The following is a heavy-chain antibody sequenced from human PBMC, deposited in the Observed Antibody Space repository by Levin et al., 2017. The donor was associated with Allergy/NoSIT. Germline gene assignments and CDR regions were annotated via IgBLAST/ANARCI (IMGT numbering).Heavy chain of an antibody. D-gene: IGHD1-1*01. CDR2: IYPGDFDT. CDR1: GYSFTSYW. Sequence: GESLKISCQGSGYSFTSYWIGWVRPMPRKGLEWMGIIYPGDFDTRYSPFLQGQVTISADKSISTAYLQWSSLKASDTAIYYCARRGTRDYYYYMDVWGKGTTVTVSS. CDR3: ARRGTRDYYYYMDV. J-gene: IGHJ6*03. V-gene: IGHV5-51*01.